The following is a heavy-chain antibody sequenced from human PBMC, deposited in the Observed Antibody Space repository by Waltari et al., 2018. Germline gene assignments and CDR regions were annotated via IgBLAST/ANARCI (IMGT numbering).Heavy chain of an antibody. V-gene: IGHV4-4*02. CDR3: ARDRGGGLYLDS. D-gene: IGHD2-15*01. CDR1: GGSLISTYF. J-gene: IGHJ4*02. Sequence: QLQLQESGPRLVKPSGTLSLTCVVSGGSLISTYFWSWVRQSPGRALELRGQVKRGGGTNYSPSFASRVIMSLDTSINHFSLNMHSATAADTAVYYCARDRGGGLYLDSWGRGILVSVSP. CDR2: VKRGGGT.